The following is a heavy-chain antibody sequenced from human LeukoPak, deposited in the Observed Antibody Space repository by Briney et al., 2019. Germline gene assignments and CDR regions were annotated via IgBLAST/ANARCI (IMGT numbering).Heavy chain of an antibody. Sequence: PGGSLRLSCAASGFTFSSYGMHWVRQAPGKGLEWVAVISYDGSNKYYADSVKGRFTISRDNSKNTLYLQMNSLRAEDTAVYYCAKDRLAYYYGSGSYVDYRGQGTLVTVSS. D-gene: IGHD3-10*01. CDR2: ISYDGSNK. CDR3: AKDRLAYYYGSGSYVDY. V-gene: IGHV3-30*18. J-gene: IGHJ4*02. CDR1: GFTFSSYG.